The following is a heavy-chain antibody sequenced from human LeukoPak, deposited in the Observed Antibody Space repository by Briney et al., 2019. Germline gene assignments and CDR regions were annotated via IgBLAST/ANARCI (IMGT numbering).Heavy chain of an antibody. CDR1: GFTFSSYE. J-gene: IGHJ4*02. CDR3: ARVTTGAPSFDY. V-gene: IGHV3-48*03. Sequence: PGGSLRLSCAASGFTFSSYEMNWVRQAPGKGLEWISYISSSSTTIRYADSVKGRFTISRDNAENSLYLQMNSLRAEDTAVYYCARVTTGAPSFDYWGQGTLVTVSS. D-gene: IGHD4-17*01. CDR2: ISSSSTTI.